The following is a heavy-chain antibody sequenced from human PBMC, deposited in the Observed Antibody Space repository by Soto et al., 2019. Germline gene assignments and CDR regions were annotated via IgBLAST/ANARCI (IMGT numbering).Heavy chain of an antibody. CDR2: LSHDGSNK. V-gene: IGHV3-30*18. CDR1: RFTFSTYG. D-gene: IGHD2-2*01. J-gene: IGHJ6*02. CDR3: AKDGVSFSTSCSRCYGLDV. Sequence: QVQLVESGGGVVQPGRSLRLSCAASRFTFSTYGMHWVRQAPGKGLEWVAALSHDGSNKYYAGSVKGRFTISRDNSKNTLYLEMDSLRLDDTAVYYCAKDGVSFSTSCSRCYGLDVWGQGTPVTVSS.